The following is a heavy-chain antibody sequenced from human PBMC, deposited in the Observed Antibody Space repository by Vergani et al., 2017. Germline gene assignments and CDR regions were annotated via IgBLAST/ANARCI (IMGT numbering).Heavy chain of an antibody. V-gene: IGHV4-39*01. CDR3: AGHPTVEWLVKLGWIDP. Sequence: QLQLQESGPGLVKPSATLSLTCSVSGASIRSSNYYWGWIRQPPGKGLEWIASIYYSGSTYYNPSLKSRVTISVDTSKHQFSLKLSSVTAADTAVYFCAGHPTVEWLVKLGWIDPWGQGILVTVSS. CDR1: GASIRSSNYY. J-gene: IGHJ5*02. CDR2: IYYSGST. D-gene: IGHD6-19*01.